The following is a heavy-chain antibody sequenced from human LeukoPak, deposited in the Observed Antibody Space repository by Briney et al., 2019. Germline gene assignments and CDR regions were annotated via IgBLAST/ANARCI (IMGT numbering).Heavy chain of an antibody. Sequence: GGSLRLSCAASGFTFSAYAMSWVRQAPGKGLEWVSAIGGSGGGTYYADSVKGRFTISRDNSKNTLYLQMSNLRAEDTALYYCAKGSLPLAGRGCFDPWGQGTLVTVSS. V-gene: IGHV3-23*01. J-gene: IGHJ5*02. CDR1: GFTFSAYA. CDR2: IGGSGGGT. D-gene: IGHD6-19*01. CDR3: AKGSLPLAGRGCFDP.